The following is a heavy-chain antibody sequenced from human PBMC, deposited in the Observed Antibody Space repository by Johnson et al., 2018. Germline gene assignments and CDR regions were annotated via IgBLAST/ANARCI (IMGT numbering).Heavy chain of an antibody. J-gene: IGHJ1*01. D-gene: IGHD6-6*01. CDR3: ARDIAAESEYFQH. Sequence: QVQLLECGGGVVQPGRSLRLACAASRFTFSSYAMHWVRQAPGKGLEWVAVISYDGSNKYYADSGKGVFPISRDNSKNTPYLQMNSRRAEDTAVYYCARDIAAESEYFQHWGQGTLVTVSS. V-gene: IGHV3-30*04. CDR1: RFTFSSYA. CDR2: ISYDGSNK.